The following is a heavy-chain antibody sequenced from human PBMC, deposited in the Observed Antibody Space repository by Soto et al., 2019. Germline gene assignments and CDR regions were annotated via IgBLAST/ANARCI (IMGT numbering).Heavy chain of an antibody. J-gene: IGHJ4*02. Sequence: EVQLVESGGGLVKPGGSLRLSCAASGFTFSSYSMNWVRQAPGKGLEWVSSISSSSSYIYYADSVKGRFTISRDNAKNSLYLQMNSLRAEDTAVYYCASSSSGWYDYWGQGTLVTVSS. CDR3: ASSSSGWYDY. CDR1: GFTFSSYS. CDR2: ISSSSSYI. D-gene: IGHD6-19*01. V-gene: IGHV3-21*01.